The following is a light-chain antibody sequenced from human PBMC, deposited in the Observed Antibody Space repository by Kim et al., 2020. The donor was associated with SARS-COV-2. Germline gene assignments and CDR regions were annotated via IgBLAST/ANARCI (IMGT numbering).Light chain of an antibody. Sequence: TTTLPCTGNRNIVGKQGGAWRQQHQGHPPKRLSYRDNNRPSGISERFSASRSGNTASLSITGLQPEDEADYYCSALDSSLSAWVFGGGNQLTVL. CDR1: RNIVGKQG. CDR2: RDN. CDR3: SALDSSLSAWV. V-gene: IGLV10-54*02. J-gene: IGLJ3*02.